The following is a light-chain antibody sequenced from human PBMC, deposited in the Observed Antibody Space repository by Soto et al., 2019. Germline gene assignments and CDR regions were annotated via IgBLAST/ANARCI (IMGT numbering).Light chain of an antibody. CDR3: QQSYSTPFS. J-gene: IGKJ3*01. Sequence: DIQMTQSPSSLSASVGDRVTITCRASRSISSYLNWYQQKPGKAPKLLIYAAFSLQSGVPSRFSGSGSGTDFTLTISSLQPEDFATYYCQQSYSTPFSFGPGTKVDIK. CDR1: RSISSY. V-gene: IGKV1-39*01. CDR2: AAF.